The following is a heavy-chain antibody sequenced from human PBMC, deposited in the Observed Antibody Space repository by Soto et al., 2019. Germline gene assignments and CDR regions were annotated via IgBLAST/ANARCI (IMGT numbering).Heavy chain of an antibody. CDR2: IKQDGSEK. J-gene: IGHJ4*02. Sequence: GGSLRLSCAASGFTFSSYWMSWVRQAPGKGLEWVANIKQDGSEKYYVDSVKGRFTISRDNAKNSLYLQMNSLRAEDTAVYYCARTSGYCSGGSCYLFDYWGQGTLVTVSS. D-gene: IGHD2-15*01. CDR1: GFTFSSYW. V-gene: IGHV3-7*01. CDR3: ARTSGYCSGGSCYLFDY.